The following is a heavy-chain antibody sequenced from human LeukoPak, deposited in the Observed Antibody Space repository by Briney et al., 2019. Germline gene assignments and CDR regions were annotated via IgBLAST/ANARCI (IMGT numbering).Heavy chain of an antibody. CDR1: GGSISTSNYY. CDR3: ARSAGVGAKGGWFDP. CDR2: IFYSGST. V-gene: IGHV4-39*07. Sequence: SETLSLTCTVSGGSISTSNYYWGWIRQPPGKGLEWIGNIFYSGSTYYSPSLKSRVTISLDTSRNQFSLKLNSVTAADTAVYYCARSAGVGAKGGWFDPWGQGTLVTVSS. J-gene: IGHJ5*02. D-gene: IGHD1-26*01.